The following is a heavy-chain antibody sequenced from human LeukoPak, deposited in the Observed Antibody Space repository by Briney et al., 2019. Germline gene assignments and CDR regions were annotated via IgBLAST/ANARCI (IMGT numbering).Heavy chain of an antibody. Sequence: PGGPLRLLCTASGLPFSKYWEICLRRATEKALEWVASIKEDGSQKYYVDSVKGRFTISTDNTKNSLYLQMNSLRAEDTAVYYCATTSSLSPTPSFDCWGQGTLVTVSS. CDR1: GLPFSKYW. V-gene: IGHV3-7*01. CDR2: IKEDGSQK. J-gene: IGHJ4*02. D-gene: IGHD1-1*01. CDR3: ATTSSLSPTPSFDC.